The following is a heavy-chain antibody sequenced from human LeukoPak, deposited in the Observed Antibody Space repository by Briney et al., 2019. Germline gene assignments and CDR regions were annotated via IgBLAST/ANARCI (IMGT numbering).Heavy chain of an antibody. CDR3: AKDAEYSSSSGNY. D-gene: IGHD6-6*01. CDR2: IRYDGSND. J-gene: IGHJ4*02. V-gene: IGHV3-30*02. Sequence: GGPLRLSCAASGFTFSSYGMHWVRQAPGKGLEWVAFIRYDGSNDYYADSVKGRFTISRDNSKNTLYLQMNSLRAEDTAVYYCAKDAEYSSSSGNYWGQGTLVTVSS. CDR1: GFTFSSYG.